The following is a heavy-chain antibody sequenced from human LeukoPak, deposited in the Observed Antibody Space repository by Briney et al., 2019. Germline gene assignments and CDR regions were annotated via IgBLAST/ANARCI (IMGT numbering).Heavy chain of an antibody. CDR1: GYSISSGYY. J-gene: IGHJ4*02. CDR2: IYHSGST. V-gene: IGHV4-38-2*02. D-gene: IGHD3-22*01. CDR3: ARTKSGYYSNFDL. Sequence: SETLSLTCTVSGYSISSGYYWGWIRQPPGKGLEWIGSIYHSGSTYYNPSPKSRVTISVDTSKNQFSLKLSSVTAADTAVYYCARTKSGYYSNFDLWGQGALVTVSS.